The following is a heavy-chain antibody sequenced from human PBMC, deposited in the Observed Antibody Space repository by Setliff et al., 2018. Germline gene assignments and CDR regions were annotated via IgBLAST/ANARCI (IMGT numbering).Heavy chain of an antibody. CDR1: GDSISSTGYQ. V-gene: IGHV4-39*01. CDR3: ARHEFVGGYYGSVTYRHFDY. Sequence: SETLSLTCTVSGDSISSTGYQWGWVRQPPGKGLEWIGSIYYTGTAYYNPSLKSRVTISVDTSKNQFSLQVTSLAATDTALYFCARHEFVGGYYGSVTYRHFDYWGQGILVTVSS. D-gene: IGHD3-10*01. CDR2: IYYTGTA. J-gene: IGHJ4*02.